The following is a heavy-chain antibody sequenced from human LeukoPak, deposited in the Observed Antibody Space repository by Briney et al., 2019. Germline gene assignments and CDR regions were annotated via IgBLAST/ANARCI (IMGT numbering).Heavy chain of an antibody. CDR3: ARDESIAAPLDY. Sequence: GGSLRLSCAASGFTFSSYSMNWVRQAPGKGLEWVSSISSSSYIYYADSVKGRFTISRDNAKNSLYLQMNSLGAEDTAVYYCARDESIAAPLDYWGQGTLVTVSS. V-gene: IGHV3-21*01. CDR1: GFTFSSYS. J-gene: IGHJ4*02. D-gene: IGHD6-6*01. CDR2: ISSSSYI.